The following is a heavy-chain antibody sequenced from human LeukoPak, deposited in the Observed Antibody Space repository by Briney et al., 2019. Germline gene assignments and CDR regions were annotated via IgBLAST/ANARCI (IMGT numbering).Heavy chain of an antibody. J-gene: IGHJ3*02. CDR3: AKELAVVATWRAFDI. CDR2: ISYDGSNK. D-gene: IGHD2-15*01. V-gene: IGHV3-30*18. CDR1: GFSFSSYG. Sequence: PGRSLRLSCAASGFSFSSYGMHWVRQAPGKGLEWVAVISYDGSNKYYADSVKGRFTISRDNSKNTLYLQMNSLRAEDTAVYYCAKELAVVATWRAFDIWGQGTMVTVSS.